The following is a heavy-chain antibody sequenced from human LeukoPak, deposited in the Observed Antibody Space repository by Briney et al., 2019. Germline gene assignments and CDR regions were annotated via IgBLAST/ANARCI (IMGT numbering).Heavy chain of an antibody. J-gene: IGHJ4*02. D-gene: IGHD3-22*01. CDR1: GFTFSSYS. CDR2: ISSSSSYI. Sequence: GGSLRLSCAASGFTFSSYSMNWVRQAPGKGLEWVSSISSSSSYIYYGDSVKGRFTISRDNAKNSLYLQMNSLRAEDTAVYYCARDLGIVVVIDYWGQGTLVTVSA. V-gene: IGHV3-21*01. CDR3: ARDLGIVVVIDY.